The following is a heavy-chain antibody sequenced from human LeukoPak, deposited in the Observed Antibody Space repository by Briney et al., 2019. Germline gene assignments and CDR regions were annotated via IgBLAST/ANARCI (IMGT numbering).Heavy chain of an antibody. D-gene: IGHD1-26*01. CDR1: GGTFSSYA. V-gene: IGHV1-69*05. CDR2: IIPIFGTA. CDR3: ARGRELRPWVDYYYYYMDV. Sequence: SVKVSCKASGGTFSSYAISWVRQAPGQGLEWMGGIIPIFGTANYAQKFQGRVTITRNTSISTAYMELSSLRSEDTAVYYCARGRELRPWVDYYYYYMDVWGKGTTVTVSS. J-gene: IGHJ6*03.